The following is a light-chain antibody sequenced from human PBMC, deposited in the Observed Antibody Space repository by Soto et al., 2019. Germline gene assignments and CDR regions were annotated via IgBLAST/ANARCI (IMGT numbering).Light chain of an antibody. CDR3: SSYTSSSTYV. CDR2: RTT. V-gene: IGLV1-40*01. Sequence: QSVLTQPPSVSGAPGQRVTISCTGSSSNIGAGHDVQWYQQLPGTAPKLLIFRTTNRPSGVPDRFSASKSGASASLAITGLQAEDEADYYCSSYTSSSTYVFGTGTKLTVL. CDR1: SSNIGAGHD. J-gene: IGLJ1*01.